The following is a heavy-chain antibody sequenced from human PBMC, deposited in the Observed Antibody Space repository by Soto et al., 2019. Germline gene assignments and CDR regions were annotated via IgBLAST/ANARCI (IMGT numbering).Heavy chain of an antibody. V-gene: IGHV1-69*13. CDR3: ARPGIVGATTARQGMDV. J-gene: IGHJ6*02. CDR1: GGTFSSYA. Sequence: GASVKVSCKASGGTFSSYAISWVRQAPGQGLEWMGGIIPIFGTANYAQKFRGRVTITADESTSTAYMELSSLRSEDTAVYYCARPGIVGATTARQGMDVWGQGTTVTVSS. CDR2: IIPIFGTA. D-gene: IGHD1-26*01.